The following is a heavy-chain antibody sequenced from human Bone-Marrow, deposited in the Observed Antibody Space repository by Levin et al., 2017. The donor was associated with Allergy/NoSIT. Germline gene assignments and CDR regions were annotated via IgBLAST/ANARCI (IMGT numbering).Heavy chain of an antibody. D-gene: IGHD4-17*01. CDR3: ARVYGAVDHFDY. CDR2: IYHTGST. CDR1: GASVSSDLYY. V-gene: IGHV4-61*01. J-gene: IGHJ4*02. Sequence: PSETLSLTCSVSGASVSSDLYYWSWLRQPPGKGLEWIGYIYHTGSTNVRPSLKSRVAMSLDTSRNQFSLNLISVTAADTAVYYCARVYGAVDHFDYWGQGVLVTMSS.